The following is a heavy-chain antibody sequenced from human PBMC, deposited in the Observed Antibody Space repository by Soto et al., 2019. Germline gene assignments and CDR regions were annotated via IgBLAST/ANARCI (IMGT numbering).Heavy chain of an antibody. Sequence: GXSLRLSCAASGFTFSIYGIPWVLQAPGKGLEWVQVISYDGSNKSYADSVKGRLTISRDNSKNTLYLQMNSLRAEDTAVYYCAKDTYDSSGYYYPFDYWGQGTLVTVSS. CDR2: ISYDGSNK. D-gene: IGHD3-22*01. V-gene: IGHV3-30*18. CDR1: GFTFSIYG. J-gene: IGHJ4*02. CDR3: AKDTYDSSGYYYPFDY.